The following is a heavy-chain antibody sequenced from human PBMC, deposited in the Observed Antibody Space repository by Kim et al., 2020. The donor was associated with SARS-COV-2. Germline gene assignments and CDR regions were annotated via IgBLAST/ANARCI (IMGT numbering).Heavy chain of an antibody. Sequence: GGSLRLSCAASGFTFSSYEMNWVRQAPGKGLEWVSYISSSGSTIYYADSVKGRFTTSRDNAKNSLYLQMNSLRAEDTAVYYCARGPNYYDSSGPIPFDYWGQGTLVTVSS. CDR1: GFTFSSYE. V-gene: IGHV3-48*03. D-gene: IGHD3-22*01. CDR3: ARGPNYYDSSGPIPFDY. CDR2: ISSSGSTI. J-gene: IGHJ4*02.